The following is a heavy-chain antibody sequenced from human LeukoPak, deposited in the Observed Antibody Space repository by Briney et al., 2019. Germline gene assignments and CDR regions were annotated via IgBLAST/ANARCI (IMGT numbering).Heavy chain of an antibody. Sequence: SETLSLTCSVSGGXISSYYWSWIRQPAGKGQEWIGRIYTSGSTNYNPSLKSRVTMSVDTSKNQFSLKLSFVTAADTAVYYCASGIAVAGQYYFFDYWGQGTLVTVSS. CDR3: ASGIAVAGQYYFFDY. D-gene: IGHD6-19*01. CDR1: GGXISSYY. CDR2: IYTSGST. V-gene: IGHV4-4*07. J-gene: IGHJ4*02.